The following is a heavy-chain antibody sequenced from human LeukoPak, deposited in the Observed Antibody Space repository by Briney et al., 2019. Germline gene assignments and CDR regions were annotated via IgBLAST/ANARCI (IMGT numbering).Heavy chain of an antibody. CDR3: AKDRDSIAVAGTIFDY. CDR1: GFTFADYA. V-gene: IGHV3-9*01. Sequence: GRSLRLSCAASGFTFADYAMHWVRQAPERGLEWVSCISWNSGSIGYADSVKSRFTISRDNAKNPLYQQTNSLRAEDTALYYCAKDRDSIAVAGTIFDYWGQGTLVTVSS. CDR2: ISWNSGSI. J-gene: IGHJ4*02. D-gene: IGHD6-19*01.